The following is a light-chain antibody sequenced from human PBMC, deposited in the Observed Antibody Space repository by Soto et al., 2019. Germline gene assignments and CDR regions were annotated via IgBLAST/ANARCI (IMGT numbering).Light chain of an antibody. Sequence: EIVMTQSPATLSVSPGERATLSCRASQSVSSNLAWYQQKPGQAPRLLIYGASTRATGIPARFSGSGSGTEFTLTISSLQSEDFAVYYCQQYNNRPHTFGQGTKLEI. CDR2: GAS. CDR1: QSVSSN. J-gene: IGKJ2*01. CDR3: QQYNNRPHT. V-gene: IGKV3-15*01.